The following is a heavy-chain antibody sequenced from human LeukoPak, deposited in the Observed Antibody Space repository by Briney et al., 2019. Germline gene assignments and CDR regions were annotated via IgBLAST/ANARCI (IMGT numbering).Heavy chain of an antibody. CDR3: ARAEYGGNAGGF. J-gene: IGHJ4*02. Sequence: GGSLRLSCTASGFTFCDYAMSWVRQAPGKGREWVGFIRAKTYSGTTQYAASVKDRFTISRDDSKSIAYLQMNSLKTEDTAVYYCARAEYGGNAGGFWGQGTLVTVSS. D-gene: IGHD4-23*01. CDR2: IRAKTYSGTT. CDR1: GFTFCDYA. V-gene: IGHV3-49*04.